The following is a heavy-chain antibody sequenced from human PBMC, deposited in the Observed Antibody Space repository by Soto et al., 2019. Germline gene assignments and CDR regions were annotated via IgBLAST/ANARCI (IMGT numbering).Heavy chain of an antibody. V-gene: IGHV4-34*01. J-gene: IGHJ4*02. CDR1: GGSVSGYF. D-gene: IGHD2-15*01. Sequence: SETLSLTCAVYGGSVSGYFWSWIRQPPGKWLEWIREINHSGTTSYSPSLDSRVTTSVDTSKNQFSLRLSSVTAADTAIYYCARRYCSDSSCSYFDYWGRGXLVTVSS. CDR2: INHSGTT. CDR3: ARRYCSDSSCSYFDY.